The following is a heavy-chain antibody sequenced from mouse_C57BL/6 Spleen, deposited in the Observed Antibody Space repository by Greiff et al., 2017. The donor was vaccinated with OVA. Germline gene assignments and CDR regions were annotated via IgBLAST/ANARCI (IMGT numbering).Heavy chain of an antibody. D-gene: IGHD1-1*01. Sequence: EVQLQQSGPELVKPGASVKISCKASGYSFTDYNMNWVKQSNGKSLEWIGVINPNYGTTSYNQKFKGKATLTVDQSSSTAYMQLNSLTSEDSAVYYCARREGLTTVVATGAMDYWGQGTSVTVSS. CDR1: GYSFTDYN. J-gene: IGHJ4*01. V-gene: IGHV1-39*01. CDR3: ARREGLTTVVATGAMDY. CDR2: INPNYGTT.